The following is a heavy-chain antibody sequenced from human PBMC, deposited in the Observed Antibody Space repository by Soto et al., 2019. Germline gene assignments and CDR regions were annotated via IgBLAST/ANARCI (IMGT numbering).Heavy chain of an antibody. V-gene: IGHV4-34*01. CDR3: GREALGGRGKNSPQ. CDR1: GGSFSGYY. Sequence: SETLSLTCAVYGGSFSGYYWSWIRQPPGKGLEWIGEINHSGSTNYNPSLKSRVTISVDTSKNQFSLKLSSVTAADTAVYYCGREALGGRGKNSPQGGQGPLVT. D-gene: IGHD3-16*01. J-gene: IGHJ4*02. CDR2: INHSGST.